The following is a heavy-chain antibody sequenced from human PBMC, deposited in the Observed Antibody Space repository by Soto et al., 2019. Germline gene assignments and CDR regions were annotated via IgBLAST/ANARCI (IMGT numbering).Heavy chain of an antibody. J-gene: IGHJ4*02. V-gene: IGHV4-4*02. CDR2: IYHSGST. CDR1: GGSISSSNW. CDR3: ARLPYYYDSGGYPFDY. D-gene: IGHD3-22*01. Sequence: SETLSLTCAVSGGSISSSNWWSWVRQPPGKGLEWIGEIYHSGSTNYNPSLKSRVTISVDKSKNQFSLKLSSVTAADTAVYYCARLPYYYDSGGYPFDYWGQGTLVTVSS.